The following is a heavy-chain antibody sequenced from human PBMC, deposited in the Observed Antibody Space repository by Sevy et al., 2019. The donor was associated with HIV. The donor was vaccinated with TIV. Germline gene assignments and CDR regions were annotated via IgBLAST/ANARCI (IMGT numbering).Heavy chain of an antibody. CDR2: ISGSGGST. Sequence: GGSLRLSCAASGFTFSSYAMSWVRQAPGKGLEWVSAISGSGGSTYYADSVKGRFTISRDNSKNTLYLEMNSLRAEDTAVYYCAKDKSYKFEDYDFWSGYPSTGVPFQHWGQGTLVTVSS. V-gene: IGHV3-23*01. CDR1: GFTFSSYA. CDR3: AKDKSYKFEDYDFWSGYPSTGVPFQH. J-gene: IGHJ1*01. D-gene: IGHD3-3*01.